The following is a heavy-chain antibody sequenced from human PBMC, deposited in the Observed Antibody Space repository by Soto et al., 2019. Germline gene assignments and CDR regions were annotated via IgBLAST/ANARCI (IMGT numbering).Heavy chain of an antibody. CDR3: AKTYYDILTGYYSYDAFDI. V-gene: IGHV3-66*01. Sequence: GGSLRLSCAASGFTVSSNYMSWVRQAPGKGLEWVSVIYSGGSTYYADSVKGRFTISRDNSKNTLYLQMNSLRAEDTAVYYCAKTYYDILTGYYSYDAFDIWGQGTMVTVSS. CDR1: GFTVSSNY. CDR2: IYSGGST. J-gene: IGHJ3*02. D-gene: IGHD3-9*01.